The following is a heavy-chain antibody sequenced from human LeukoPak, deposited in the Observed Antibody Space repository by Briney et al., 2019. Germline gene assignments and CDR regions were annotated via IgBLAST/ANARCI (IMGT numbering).Heavy chain of an antibody. J-gene: IGHJ3*02. D-gene: IGHD5-18*01. CDR3: ARHGGRGYSYGSLAFDI. CDR1: GGSISSYY. CDR2: IYYSGST. Sequence: PSETLSLTCTVSGGSISSYYWSWIRQPPGKGLEWIGYIYYSGSTNYNPSLKSRVTISVDTSKNQFSLKLSSVTAADTAVYYCARHGGRGYSYGSLAFDIWGQGTMVTVSS. V-gene: IGHV4-59*08.